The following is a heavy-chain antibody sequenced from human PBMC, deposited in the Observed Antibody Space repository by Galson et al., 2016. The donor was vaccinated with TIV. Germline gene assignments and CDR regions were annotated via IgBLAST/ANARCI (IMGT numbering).Heavy chain of an antibody. Sequence: SVKVSCKVSGDSLTDLVIHWVRQAPGKGLEWVGGFDPEVQKTICAQNFQGRVTMTTDTSTSTAYMELRSLRSDDTAMYYCARDPTYYDTNGWGHWGQGTLVIVSS. J-gene: IGHJ4*02. D-gene: IGHD3-22*01. V-gene: IGHV1-24*01. CDR3: ARDPTYYDTNGWGH. CDR2: FDPEVQKT. CDR1: GDSLTDLV.